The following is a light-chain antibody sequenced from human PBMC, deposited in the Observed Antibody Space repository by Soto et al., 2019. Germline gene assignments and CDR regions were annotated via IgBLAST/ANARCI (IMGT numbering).Light chain of an antibody. CDR3: PQSSNWPST. V-gene: IGKV3-11*01. J-gene: IGKJ4*01. Sequence: EIVLTQSPATLSLSPGERATLSCRASQSVSSYLAWSQQKHGQAPRLLIYDASNRATGIPARFSGSGSGTDFALTISSLEPEDFEVYYCPQSSNWPSTFGGGTKVEIK. CDR1: QSVSSY. CDR2: DAS.